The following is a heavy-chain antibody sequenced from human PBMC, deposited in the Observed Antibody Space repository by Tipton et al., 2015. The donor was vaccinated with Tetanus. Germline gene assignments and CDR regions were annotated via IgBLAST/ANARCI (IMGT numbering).Heavy chain of an antibody. J-gene: IGHJ4*02. CDR2: ISYDGSNR. V-gene: IGHV3-30*18. CDR3: AKDYDFWVAGRTSSLDY. D-gene: IGHD3-3*01. CDR1: GFTFSSYG. Sequence: QLVQSGGGVVQPGRSLRLTCAASGFTFSSYGMHWVRQARGKGLEWVAVISYDGSNRYYADAVKGRFTIFRDNDKNTLSLQMDSLRAEDPAVYYCAKDYDFWVAGRTSSLDYWGQGVVVPVSS.